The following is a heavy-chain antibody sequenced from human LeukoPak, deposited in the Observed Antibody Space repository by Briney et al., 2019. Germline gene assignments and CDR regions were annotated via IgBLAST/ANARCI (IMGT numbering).Heavy chain of an antibody. CDR2: FDPEDGET. Sequence: ASVTVSCTVSGYTLSELSMHWVRQSPGKGLEWMGGFDPEDGETIYAQKFQGRVTMTEDTSTDTAYMELSSLRSEDTAVYYCARDHLLLPFSGRGWFDHWGQGTLVTVSS. V-gene: IGHV1-24*01. J-gene: IGHJ5*02. D-gene: IGHD2-2*01. CDR3: ARDHLLLPFSGRGWFDH. CDR1: GYTLSELS.